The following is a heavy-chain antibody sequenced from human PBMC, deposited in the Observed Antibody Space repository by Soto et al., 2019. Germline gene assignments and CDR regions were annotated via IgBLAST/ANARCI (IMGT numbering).Heavy chain of an antibody. CDR3: ARVGGTRGWY. CDR2: IHDSGRS. V-gene: IGHV4-59*01. Sequence: QVQLQESGPGLVKPSETLSLTCTVSSDSITNYYWSWIRQSPGKGLEWIGYIHDSGRSNYNPSIKSRVKISVETSKKQFSLKLNSVTAADTAVYYCARVGGTRGWYWGQGTLVTVSS. J-gene: IGHJ4*02. D-gene: IGHD2-15*01. CDR1: SDSITNYY.